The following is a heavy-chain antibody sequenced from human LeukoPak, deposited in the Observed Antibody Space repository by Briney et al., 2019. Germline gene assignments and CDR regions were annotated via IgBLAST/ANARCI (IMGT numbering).Heavy chain of an antibody. J-gene: IGHJ3*01. D-gene: IGHD1-26*01. CDR1: GFTVSSSY. Sequence: TGGSLRLSCAASGFTVSSSYMAWVRRAPGRGLEWIGWIFGSGSSNYNPSLKSRLTISVDTSKNQFSLKLTSATAADTAVYYCAREKDTGSNHAKIRYDVWGQGTMVTVSS. V-gene: IGHV4-59*02. CDR2: IFGSGSS. CDR3: AREKDTGSNHAKIRYDV.